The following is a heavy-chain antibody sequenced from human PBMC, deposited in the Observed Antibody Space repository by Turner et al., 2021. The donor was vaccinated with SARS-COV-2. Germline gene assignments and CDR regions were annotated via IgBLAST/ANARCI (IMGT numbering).Heavy chain of an antibody. Sequence: EVQLVESGGGLVKPGGSLRLSCAASGFRFSDYSMNWVRQAPGKGLEWVSSISGSSDYIYYAESVKGRFTISRDNAKNSLYLQMVSLRAEDTAVYYCARVSGDDYGVGFDYWGQGTLVTVSS. CDR2: ISGSSDYI. CDR3: ARVSGDDYGVGFDY. V-gene: IGHV3-21*01. D-gene: IGHD4-17*01. J-gene: IGHJ4*02. CDR1: GFRFSDYS.